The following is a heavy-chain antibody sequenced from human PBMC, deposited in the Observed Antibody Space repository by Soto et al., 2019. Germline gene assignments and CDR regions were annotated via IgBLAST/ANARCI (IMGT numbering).Heavy chain of an antibody. CDR1: GFTFSTYG. CDR3: AKDLQSYGDYDYYCYGMDV. Sequence: QVQLVESGGGEVQPGRSLTISCAASGFTFSTYGMHWVRQTPGKGLEWVAVISYDGTNKFYSDSVKGRFTISRDNFKNTLTLQMNSLRADDTAVYSCAKDLQSYGDYDYYCYGMDVWGLGIRVTVSS. J-gene: IGHJ6*02. CDR2: ISYDGTNK. V-gene: IGHV3-30*18. D-gene: IGHD4-17*01.